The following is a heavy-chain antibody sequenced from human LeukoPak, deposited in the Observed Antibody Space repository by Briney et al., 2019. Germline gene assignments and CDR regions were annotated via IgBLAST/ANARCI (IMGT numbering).Heavy chain of an antibody. CDR3: ARGKYSYSGSFDY. CDR2: IYHSGST. Sequence: SETLSLTCAVSGDSISSGNWWSWVRQPPGKGLEWFGEIYHSGSTNYNPSLESRLTMSVDKSKKQFSLKLNSVTAADTAVYYCARGKYSYSGSFDYWGQGTLVTVSS. V-gene: IGHV4-4*02. CDR1: GDSISSGNW. J-gene: IGHJ4*02. D-gene: IGHD3-10*01.